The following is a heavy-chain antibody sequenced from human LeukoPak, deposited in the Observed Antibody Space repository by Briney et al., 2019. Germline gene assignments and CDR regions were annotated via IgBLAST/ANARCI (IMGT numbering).Heavy chain of an antibody. V-gene: IGHV4-59*01. Sequence: SETLSLTCTVSGGSISSYYWTWIRQPPGKGLEWIGYVYYDGTTHYSPSLKSRVTISGDTTKNQFSLKLRSVTAADTAVYYCAGDASGYSRSPDAFDIWGRGTMVTVSS. CDR3: AGDASGYSRSPDAFDI. CDR2: VYYDGTT. CDR1: GGSISSYY. J-gene: IGHJ3*02. D-gene: IGHD6-13*01.